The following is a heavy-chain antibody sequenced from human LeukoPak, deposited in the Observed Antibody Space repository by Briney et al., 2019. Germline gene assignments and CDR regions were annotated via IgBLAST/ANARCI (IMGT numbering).Heavy chain of an antibody. J-gene: IGHJ4*02. Sequence: SETLSLTCTVSGGSISSGGYYWSWIRQHPGKGLEWIGYIYYSGSTYYNPSLKSRVTISVDTSKNQFSLKLSSVTAADTAVYYCARLAVAGTGYWGQGTLVTVSS. CDR2: IYYSGST. CDR3: ARLAVAGTGY. D-gene: IGHD6-19*01. V-gene: IGHV4-31*03. CDR1: GGSISSGGYY.